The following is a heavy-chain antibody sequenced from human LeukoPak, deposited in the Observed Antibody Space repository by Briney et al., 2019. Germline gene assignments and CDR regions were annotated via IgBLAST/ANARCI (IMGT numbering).Heavy chain of an antibody. J-gene: IGHJ5*02. CDR2: IYYSGST. Sequence: PSETLSLTCTVSGGSISSYYWSWIRQPPGKGLEWIGYIYYSGSTNYNPSLKSRVTISVDTSKNQFSLKLSSVTAADTAVYYCARDSPRSFGWFDPWGQGTLVTVSS. CDR3: ARDSPRSFGWFDP. V-gene: IGHV4-59*12. CDR1: GGSISSYY. D-gene: IGHD3-10*01.